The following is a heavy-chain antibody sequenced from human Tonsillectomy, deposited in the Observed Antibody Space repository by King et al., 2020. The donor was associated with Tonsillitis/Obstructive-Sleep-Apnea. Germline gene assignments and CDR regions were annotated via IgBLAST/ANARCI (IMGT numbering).Heavy chain of an antibody. J-gene: IGHJ5*01. Sequence: QLVQSGAEVKRPGESLKISCQGSAYSFTNYWIGWVRQMPGKGLEWMGLIYPGDSDTRYSPSFQGHVTISADKSISTAFLQWSSLKASDTAIYYCARTGYYGYWFDSWGQGTLVTVSS. CDR1: AYSFTNYW. CDR3: ARTGYYGYWFDS. V-gene: IGHV5-51*03. CDR2: IYPGDSDT. D-gene: IGHD3-9*01.